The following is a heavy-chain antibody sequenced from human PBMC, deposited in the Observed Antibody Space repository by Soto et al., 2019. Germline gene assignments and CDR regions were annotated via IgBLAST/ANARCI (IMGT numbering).Heavy chain of an antibody. Sequence: EVQLLESGGTLVQLGGSLRLSCAASGFTFSNYAMSWVRQAPGKGLEWVSAISGSGSSPYYADSVKGRFTISRDNSKNTLYLQMNSLRAEDTAKYYCAKGVGDYIWGTYRLSDYFDNWGQGILVAVSS. J-gene: IGHJ4*02. CDR2: ISGSGSSP. CDR3: AKGVGDYIWGTYRLSDYFDN. D-gene: IGHD3-16*02. V-gene: IGHV3-23*01. CDR1: GFTFSNYA.